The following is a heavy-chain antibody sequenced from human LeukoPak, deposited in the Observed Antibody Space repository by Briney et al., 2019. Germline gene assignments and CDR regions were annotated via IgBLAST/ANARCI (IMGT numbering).Heavy chain of an antibody. J-gene: IGHJ4*02. D-gene: IGHD2-15*01. V-gene: IGHV4-4*07. CDR2: IYTSGST. CDR1: GGSISSYY. CDR3: ARGINEIGYCSGGSCKYFDY. Sequence: SETLSLTCTVSGGSISSYYWSWIRQPAGKGLEWIGRIYTSGSTNYNPSLKSRVTMSVDTSKNQFSLKLSSVTAADTAVYYCARGINEIGYCSGGSCKYFDYWGQGTLVTVSS.